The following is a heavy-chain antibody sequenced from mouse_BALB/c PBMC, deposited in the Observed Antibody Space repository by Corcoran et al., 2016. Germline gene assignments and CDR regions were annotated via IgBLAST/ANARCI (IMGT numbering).Heavy chain of an antibody. CDR3: ANWDWYFDG. CDR1: GFNIKDTY. Sequence: EVQLQQSGAELVKPGASVKLSCTASGFNIKDTYMHWVKQRPEQGLEWIGRIDPANGNTKYDPKFQGKATITADTSSNTACLQLSSLTSEDTAVYYCANWDWYFDGWGAGTMVTVSA. J-gene: IGHJ1*01. CDR2: IDPANGNT. D-gene: IGHD4-1*01. V-gene: IGHV14-3*02.